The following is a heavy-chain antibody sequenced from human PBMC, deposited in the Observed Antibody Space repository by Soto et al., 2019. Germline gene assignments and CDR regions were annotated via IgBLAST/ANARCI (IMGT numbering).Heavy chain of an antibody. D-gene: IGHD2-15*01. Sequence: ASVKVSFKASGYTFTSYDINWVRQATGQGLEWMGWMNPNSGNTGYAQKFQGRVTMTRNTSISTAYMELSSLRSEDTAVYYCAIPYCSVGSCYSVYYYYMDVWGKGTTVTVSS. V-gene: IGHV1-8*01. J-gene: IGHJ6*03. CDR3: AIPYCSVGSCYSVYYYYMDV. CDR1: GYTFTSYD. CDR2: MNPNSGNT.